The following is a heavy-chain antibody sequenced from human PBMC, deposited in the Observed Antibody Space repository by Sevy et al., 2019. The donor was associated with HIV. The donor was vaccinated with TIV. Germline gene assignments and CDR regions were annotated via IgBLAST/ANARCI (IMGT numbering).Heavy chain of an antibody. CDR1: GFTFSSYG. V-gene: IGHV3-30*18. CDR3: AKDRNKGVPAAMSGSGNYYYYGMDV. CDR2: ISYDGSNK. D-gene: IGHD2-2*01. J-gene: IGHJ6*02. Sequence: GGSLRLSCAASGFTFSSYGMHWVRQAPGKGLEWVAVISYDGSNKYYADSVKGRFTISRDNSKNTLYLQMNSLRAEDTAVYCCAKDRNKGVPAAMSGSGNYYYYGMDVWGQGTTVTVSS.